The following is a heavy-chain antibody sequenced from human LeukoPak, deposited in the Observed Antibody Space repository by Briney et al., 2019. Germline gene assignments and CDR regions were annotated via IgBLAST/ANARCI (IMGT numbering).Heavy chain of an antibody. CDR1: GGPISSSSYY. V-gene: IGHV4-39*01. Sequence: SETLSLTCTVSGGPISSSSYYWGWIRQPPGKGLEWIGSIYYSGNTYYNPSLNSRVTISVDTSKNQFSLKLSSVTAADTAVFYCARAPRDGYNSPYFDYWGQGTLVTVSS. CDR3: ARAPRDGYNSPYFDY. J-gene: IGHJ4*02. D-gene: IGHD5-24*01. CDR2: IYYSGNT.